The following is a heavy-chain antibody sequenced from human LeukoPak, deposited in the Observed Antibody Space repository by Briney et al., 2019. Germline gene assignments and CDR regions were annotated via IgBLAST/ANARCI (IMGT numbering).Heavy chain of an antibody. CDR3: ARGGGDFYGPHNWFDP. CDR2: IYYSGTT. D-gene: IGHD3-3*01. J-gene: IGHJ5*02. V-gene: IGHV4-31*03. Sequence: TLSLTCTVSGGSISSSGYYWSWLRQHPGKGLEWIGYIYYSGTTYYNPSLKSRVTISVDTSKNQFSLKLSSVTAADTAVYYCARGGGDFYGPHNWFDPWGQGTLVTVSS. CDR1: GGSISSSGYY.